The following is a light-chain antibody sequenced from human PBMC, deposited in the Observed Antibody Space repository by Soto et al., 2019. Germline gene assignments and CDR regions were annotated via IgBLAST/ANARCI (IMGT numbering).Light chain of an antibody. CDR3: CSFAGSKNFV. V-gene: IGLV2-8*01. Sequence: QSALTQPPSASGSPGQSVTMSCNGSNSDIGAYNHVSWYQQHPGKAPKLIIYEVGERPSGVPDRFSGSKSGITASLTVSGLQAEDEADYYCCSFAGSKNFVFGTGTKVTVL. CDR1: NSDIGAYNH. J-gene: IGLJ1*01. CDR2: EVG.